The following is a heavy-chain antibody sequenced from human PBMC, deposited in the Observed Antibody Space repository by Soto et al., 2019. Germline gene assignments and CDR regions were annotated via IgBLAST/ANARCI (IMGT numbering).Heavy chain of an antibody. CDR3: ATGTNGTTGWYHP. V-gene: IGHV1-2*02. Sequence: QEQLVQSGTEVKKPGASVTVSCKSSGYTFTDFSLHWLRQAPGHGLEWVGWINPKTGDTTSSQKFQGRVTMSRDTSVSTAFIDLTSLTSDDTAMYYCATGTNGTTGWYHPWGQGTRVTVSS. D-gene: IGHD1-1*01. CDR2: INPKTGDT. J-gene: IGHJ5*02. CDR1: GYTFTDFS.